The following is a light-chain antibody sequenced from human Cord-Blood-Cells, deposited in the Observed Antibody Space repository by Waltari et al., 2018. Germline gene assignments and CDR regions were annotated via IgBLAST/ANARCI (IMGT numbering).Light chain of an antibody. CDR1: QSVSSY. V-gene: IGKV3-11*01. CDR3: QQRSNWPL. J-gene: IGKJ4*01. CDR2: DAS. Sequence: EIVLTQSPATLSLSPGGRATLSCRASQSVSSYLTWYQQKPGQAPRHLIYDASNRATGIPARFSGSGSGTDFTLTISSLEPEDFAVYYCQQRSNWPLFGGGTKVEIK.